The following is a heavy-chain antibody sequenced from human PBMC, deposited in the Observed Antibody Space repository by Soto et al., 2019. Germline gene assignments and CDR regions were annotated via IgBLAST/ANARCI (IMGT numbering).Heavy chain of an antibody. CDR2: ISYDGSTN. Sequence: QVQLVESGGGVVQPGRSLGLSCAVSGFTFSPYTMHWVRQAPGKGLEWVAVISYDGSTNYNPSLKSRVTISVDTSKNQFSLRLSSVTAADTAVYYCARGNPWDYWGQGTLVTVSS. CDR1: GFTFSPYT. CDR3: ARGNPWDY. D-gene: IGHD1-1*01. V-gene: IGHV3-30-3*01. J-gene: IGHJ4*02.